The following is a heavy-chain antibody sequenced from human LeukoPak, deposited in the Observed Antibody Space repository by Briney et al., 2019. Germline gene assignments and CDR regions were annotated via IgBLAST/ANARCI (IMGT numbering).Heavy chain of an antibody. Sequence: SETLSLTCTVSGGSISSGGYYWSWIRQHPGKGLEWIGYIYFSENTYYDPSLKSRVTVSVDTSKNQFSLKLSSVTAADTAVYYCARVSYGGNFFDYWGQGTLVTVSS. D-gene: IGHD2-21*01. CDR1: GGSISSGGYY. J-gene: IGHJ4*02. CDR3: ARVSYGGNFFDY. CDR2: IYFSENT. V-gene: IGHV4-31*03.